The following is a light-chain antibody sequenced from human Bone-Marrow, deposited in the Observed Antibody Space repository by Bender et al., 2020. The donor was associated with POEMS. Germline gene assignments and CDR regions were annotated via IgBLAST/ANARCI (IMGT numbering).Light chain of an antibody. V-gene: IGLV3-21*02. Sequence: SYVLTQPPSVSVAPGQTARITCGGNNIGSKSVHWYQQKPGQAPVLAVYDDTDRPSWIPERFSGSNSGNTATLTISRVEAEDEADYYCQVWDTSTDRPVFGGGTKLTVL. J-gene: IGLJ2*01. CDR2: DDT. CDR3: QVWDTSTDRPV. CDR1: NIGSKS.